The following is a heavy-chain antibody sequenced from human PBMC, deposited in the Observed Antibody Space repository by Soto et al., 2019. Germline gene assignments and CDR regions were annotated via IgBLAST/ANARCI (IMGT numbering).Heavy chain of an antibody. Sequence: QVQLQESGPGLVKPSGTLSLNCVVSGGSITSSNWWSWVRQPPGKGLEWIGEIYHSGSTKYNPSLKSRLTISVDKSKNQFSLKLTSVTAADTAVYYCARTGGTNYWGQGALVTVSS. J-gene: IGHJ4*02. D-gene: IGHD2-8*02. V-gene: IGHV4-4*02. CDR3: ARTGGTNY. CDR1: GGSITSSNW. CDR2: IYHSGST.